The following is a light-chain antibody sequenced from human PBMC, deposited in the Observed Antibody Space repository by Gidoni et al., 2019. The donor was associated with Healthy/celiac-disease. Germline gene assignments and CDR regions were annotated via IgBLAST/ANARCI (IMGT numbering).Light chain of an antibody. CDR1: SSNNGSNT. CDR2: SNN. CDR3: AAWDDSLNGVV. V-gene: IGLV1-44*01. J-gene: IGLJ2*01. Sequence: QSPLTHPPSASGHPGQRVTIPCSGSSSNNGSNTVNWYQQLPGTAPKLLIYSNNQRPSGVPDRFSGSKSGTSASLAISGLQSEDEADYYCAAWDDSLNGVVFGGGTKLTVL.